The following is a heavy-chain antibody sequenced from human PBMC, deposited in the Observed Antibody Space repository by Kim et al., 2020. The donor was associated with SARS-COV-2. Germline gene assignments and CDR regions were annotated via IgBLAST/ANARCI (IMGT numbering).Heavy chain of an antibody. CDR3: ARDLLLVVVITTGPRYNWFDP. D-gene: IGHD3-22*01. Sequence: GGSLRLSCAASGFTFSSYAMHWVRQAPGKGLEWVAVISYDGSNKYYADSVKGRFTISRDNSKNTLYLQMNSLRAEDTAVYYCARDLLLVVVITTGPRYNWFDPWGQGTLVTVSS. J-gene: IGHJ5*02. CDR2: ISYDGSNK. CDR1: GFTFSSYA. V-gene: IGHV3-30*04.